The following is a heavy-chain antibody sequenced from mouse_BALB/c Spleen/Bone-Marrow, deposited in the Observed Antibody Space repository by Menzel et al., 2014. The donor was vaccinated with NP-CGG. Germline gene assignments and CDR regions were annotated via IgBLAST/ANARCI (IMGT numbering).Heavy chain of an antibody. CDR1: GYSFTVYT. V-gene: IGHV1-18*01. Sequence: VQLKESGPELVKPGASVKISCKASGYSFTVYTMNWVKQSHEKNLEWIGLINPYNGGTSYNQKFKGKATLTVDKSSSTACMELLSLTSEDSAVYYCAREDYSYAMDYWGQGTSVTVSS. CDR2: INPYNGGT. CDR3: AREDYSYAMDY. J-gene: IGHJ4*01.